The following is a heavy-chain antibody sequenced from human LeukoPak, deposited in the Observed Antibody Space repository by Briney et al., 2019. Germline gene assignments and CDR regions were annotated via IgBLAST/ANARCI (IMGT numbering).Heavy chain of an antibody. CDR1: GYTFTSYG. Sequence: ASVKVSCKASGYTFTSYGISWVRQAPGQGLEWMGWISAYNGNTNYAQKLQGRVTMTTDTSTSTAYMELRSLRSDDTAVYYCARWEDCGGDWYSYYGMDVWGQGTTVTVSS. J-gene: IGHJ6*02. D-gene: IGHD2-21*02. CDR3: ARWEDCGGDWYSYYGMDV. CDR2: ISAYNGNT. V-gene: IGHV1-18*01.